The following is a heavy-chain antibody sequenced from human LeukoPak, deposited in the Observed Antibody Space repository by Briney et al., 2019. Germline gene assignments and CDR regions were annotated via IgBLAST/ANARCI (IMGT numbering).Heavy chain of an antibody. J-gene: IGHJ4*02. D-gene: IGHD2-2*01. V-gene: IGHV4-34*01. Sequence: SETLSLTYAVYGGSFSGYYWSWIRQPPGKGLEWIGEINHSGSTNYNPSLKSRVTMSVDTSKNQFSLKLSSVTAADTAVYYCARAPGRPAAVFDYWGQGTLVTVSS. CDR1: GGSFSGYY. CDR3: ARAPGRPAAVFDY. CDR2: INHSGST.